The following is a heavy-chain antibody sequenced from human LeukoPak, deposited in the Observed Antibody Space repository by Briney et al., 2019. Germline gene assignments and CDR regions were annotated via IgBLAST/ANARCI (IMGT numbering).Heavy chain of an antibody. V-gene: IGHV3-48*04. D-gene: IGHD4-17*01. Sequence: QSGGSLRLSCAASGFTFSSYSMNWIRHAPGKGLVWLSYISSSCSTIYCAVCVKAGFTISRDIAKNSLYVQMNSLSPEDAAVYYCAGGTVRYYGATTVDYWGQGTLVTVSS. J-gene: IGHJ4*02. CDR1: GFTFSSYS. CDR2: ISSSCSTI. CDR3: AGGTVRYYGATTVDY.